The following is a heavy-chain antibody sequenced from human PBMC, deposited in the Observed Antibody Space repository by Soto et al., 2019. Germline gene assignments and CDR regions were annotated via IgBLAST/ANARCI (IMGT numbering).Heavy chain of an antibody. J-gene: IGHJ4*02. Sequence: QLQLQESGPGLVKPSETLSLTCTVSGGSISSSSYYWGWIRQPPGKGLEWIGSIYYSGSTYYNPSLKSRVTISVDTSKNQFSLKLSSVTAADTAVYYCARQTYYYDSSGYSPFWYWGQGTLVTVSS. CDR2: IYYSGST. D-gene: IGHD3-22*01. V-gene: IGHV4-39*01. CDR3: ARQTYYYDSSGYSPFWY. CDR1: GGSISSSSYY.